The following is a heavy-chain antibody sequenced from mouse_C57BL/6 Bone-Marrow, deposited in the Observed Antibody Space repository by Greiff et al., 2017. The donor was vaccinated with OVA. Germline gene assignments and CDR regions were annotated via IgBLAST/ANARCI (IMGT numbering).Heavy chain of an antibody. V-gene: IGHV2-2*01. J-gene: IGHJ3*01. CDR2: IWSGGST. D-gene: IGHD1-1*01. CDR3: ARNSDYGSSYVSWFAY. Sequence: VQLQQSGPGLVQPSQSLSITCTVSGFSLTSYGVHWVRQSPGKGLEWLGVIWSGGSTDYNAAFISRLSISKDNSKSQVFFKMNSLQADDTAIYYCARNSDYGSSYVSWFAYWGQGTLVTVSA. CDR1: GFSLTSYG.